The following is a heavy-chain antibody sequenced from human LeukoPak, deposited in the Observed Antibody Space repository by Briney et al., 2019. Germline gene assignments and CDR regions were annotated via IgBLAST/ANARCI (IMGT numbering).Heavy chain of an antibody. Sequence: PSETLSLTCTVSGASISSYFWSWIRQPPGKGLEWIGYIYYTGSTNYNPSLKSRITISVDTSNNQFSLKLSSVTAADTAVYYCARVRLRYFDWLPHGWFDPWGQGTLVTVSS. CDR3: ARVRLRYFDWLPHGWFDP. D-gene: IGHD3-9*01. V-gene: IGHV4-59*12. CDR2: IYYTGST. CDR1: GASISSYF. J-gene: IGHJ5*02.